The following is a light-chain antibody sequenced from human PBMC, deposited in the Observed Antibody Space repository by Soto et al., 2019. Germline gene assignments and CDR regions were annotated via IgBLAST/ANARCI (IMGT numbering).Light chain of an antibody. J-gene: IGKJ4*01. CDR3: QQYDDLPLT. Sequence: DIQMTQSPSSLSASVGDRVTITCRASQSVSRYLNWYQQKPGKAPKLLIYAASSLQSGVPSRFSGSGSGTDFSLTITNLQPEDFAIYYCQQYDDLPLTFGGGTQVEIK. V-gene: IGKV1-39*01. CDR2: AAS. CDR1: QSVSRY.